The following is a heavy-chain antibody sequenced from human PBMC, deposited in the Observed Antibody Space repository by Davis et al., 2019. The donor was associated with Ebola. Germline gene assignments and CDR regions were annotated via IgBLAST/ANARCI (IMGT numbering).Heavy chain of an antibody. V-gene: IGHV3-7*03. CDR3: GRAMDV. Sequence: PGGSLRLSCTVSGGSISSSSYYWGWIRQPPGKGLEWVANIKQDGSEIHYVDSVKGRFTISRDNAKNSLYLEMNSLRAEDTAVYYCGRAMDVWGQGTTVTVSS. J-gene: IGHJ6*02. CDR1: GGSISSSSYY. CDR2: IKQDGSEI.